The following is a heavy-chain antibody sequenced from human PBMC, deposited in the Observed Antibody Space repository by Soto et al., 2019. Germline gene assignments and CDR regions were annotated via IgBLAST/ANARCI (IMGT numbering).Heavy chain of an antibody. J-gene: IGHJ4*02. CDR1: GFTFSSYG. CDR2: IWYDGSNK. V-gene: IGHV3-33*01. Sequence: QVQLVESGGGVVQPGRSLRLSCAASGFTFSSYGMHWVRQAPGKGLEWVAVIWYDGSNKYYADSVKGRFTISRDNSKDTLYLQMNSLRAEDTAVYYCARDRPNIAAAGVGVPVLCLDYWGQGTLVTVSS. CDR3: ARDRPNIAAAGVGVPVLCLDY. D-gene: IGHD6-13*01.